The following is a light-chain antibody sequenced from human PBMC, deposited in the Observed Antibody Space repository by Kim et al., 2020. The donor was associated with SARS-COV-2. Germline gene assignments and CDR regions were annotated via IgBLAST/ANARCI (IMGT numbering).Light chain of an antibody. Sequence: VAVGQTASITCQGDSLRIYYATRYQQKPGQAPIVVIYGKNNRPSGIPDRFSGSSSGNTASLTITGTQAGDEADYYCNSRDSNDNVVFGGGTQLTVL. CDR1: SLRIYY. CDR3: NSRDSNDNVV. CDR2: GKN. J-gene: IGLJ2*01. V-gene: IGLV3-19*01.